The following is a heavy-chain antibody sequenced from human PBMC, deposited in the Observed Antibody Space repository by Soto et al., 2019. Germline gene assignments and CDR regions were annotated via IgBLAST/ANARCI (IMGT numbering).Heavy chain of an antibody. CDR3: ARAERMGGSYYYYGMDV. J-gene: IGHJ6*02. CDR2: IYYSGST. V-gene: IGHV4-30-4*01. CDR1: GGSISSGDYY. Sequence: SETLSLTCTVSGGSISSGDYYWSWIRQPPGKGLEWIGYIYYSGSTYYNPSLKSRVTISVDTSKNQFSLKLSSVTAADTAVYYCARAERMGGSYYYYGMDVWGQGTTVTAP. D-gene: IGHD2-15*01.